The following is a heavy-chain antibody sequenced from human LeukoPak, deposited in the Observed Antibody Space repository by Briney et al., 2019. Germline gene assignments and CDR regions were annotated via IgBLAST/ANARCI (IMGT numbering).Heavy chain of an antibody. CDR2: IYYSGST. CDR3: AVTYYYDSSGYYYGDY. Sequence: SETLSLTCTVSGGSISSSSYYWGWIRQPPGKGLEWIGTIYYSGSTYYNPSLKSRVTISVDTSKNQFSLKLSSVTAADTAVYYCAVTYYYDSSGYYYGDYWGQGTLVTVSS. J-gene: IGHJ4*02. D-gene: IGHD3-22*01. V-gene: IGHV4-39*07. CDR1: GGSISSSSYY.